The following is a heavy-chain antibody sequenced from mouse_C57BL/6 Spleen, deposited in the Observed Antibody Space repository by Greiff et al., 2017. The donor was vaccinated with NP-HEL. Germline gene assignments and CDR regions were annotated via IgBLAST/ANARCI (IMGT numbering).Heavy chain of an antibody. CDR3: ARDQDGYYFDY. CDR1: GFTFSSYA. D-gene: IGHD2-3*01. CDR2: ISDGGSYT. V-gene: IGHV5-4*01. J-gene: IGHJ2*01. Sequence: EVKVVESGGGLVKPGGSLKLSCAASGFTFSSYAMSWVRQTPEKRLEWVATISDGGSYTYYPDNVKGRFTISRDKAKNNLYLQMSHLKSEDTAMYYCARDQDGYYFDYWGQGTTLTVSS.